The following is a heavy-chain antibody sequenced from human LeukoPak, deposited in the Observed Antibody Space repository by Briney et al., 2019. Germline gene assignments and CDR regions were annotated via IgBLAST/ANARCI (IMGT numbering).Heavy chain of an antibody. J-gene: IGHJ6*03. CDR2: INHSGST. CDR3: ARGLIRFLEWSRVDYYYMDV. Sequence: SETLSLTCAVYGGSFSGYCWSWIRQPPGKGLEWIGEINHSGSTNYNPSLKSRVTISVDTSKNQFSLKLSSVTAADTAVYYCARGLIRFLEWSRVDYYYMDVWGKGTTVTVSS. V-gene: IGHV4-34*01. CDR1: GGSFSGYC. D-gene: IGHD3-3*01.